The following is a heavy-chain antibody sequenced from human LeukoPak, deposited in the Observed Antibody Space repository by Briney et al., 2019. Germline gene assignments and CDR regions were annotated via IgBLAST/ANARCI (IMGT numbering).Heavy chain of an antibody. J-gene: IGHJ4*02. D-gene: IGHD5-12*01. CDR3: ARGPSSYHNT. CDR2: IYSGGST. CDR1: GFTVSSSY. Sequence: GGSLRLSCAASGFTVSSSYMSWVRQAPGKGLEWVSVIYSGGSTYYADSVKGRFTISRDNSKNTPYLQMNSLRAEDTAVYYCARGPSSYHNTGGQGTLVTVSS. V-gene: IGHV3-53*05.